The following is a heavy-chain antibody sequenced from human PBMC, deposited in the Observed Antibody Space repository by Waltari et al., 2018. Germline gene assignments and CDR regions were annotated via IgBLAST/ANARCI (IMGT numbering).Heavy chain of an antibody. D-gene: IGHD3-16*01. V-gene: IGHV3-48*01. CDR3: AGAEAGGWGDYYGMDG. CDR2: ISSSSRTN. J-gene: IGHJ6*01. Sequence: EVQLVESGGGLVQPGGSLRLSCAASGFTFSSYSMNWVRQAPGKGLEWVSYISSSSRTNNYAEFVKGRFTLLKDKAKNSLYLEMNSLRAGDTAWDYLAGAEAGGWGDYYGMDGWGQGTKVNGSS. CDR1: GFTFSSYS.